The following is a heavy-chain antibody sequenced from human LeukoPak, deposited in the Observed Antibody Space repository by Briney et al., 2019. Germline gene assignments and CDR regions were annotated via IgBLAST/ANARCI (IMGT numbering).Heavy chain of an antibody. D-gene: IGHD3-10*02. CDR1: GFTFSSYE. V-gene: IGHV3-48*03. CDR2: ISSSGSTI. Sequence: GGSLRLSCAASGFTFSSYEMNWVRHAPGKGLEWVSYISSSGSTIYYADSVKGRFTISRDNAKNSLYLQMNSLRPEDTAVYYCAELGITMIGGVWGKGTAVTISS. CDR3: AELGITMIGGV. J-gene: IGHJ6*04.